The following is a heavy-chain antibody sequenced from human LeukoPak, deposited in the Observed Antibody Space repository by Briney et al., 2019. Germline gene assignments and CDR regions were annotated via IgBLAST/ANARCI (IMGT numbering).Heavy chain of an antibody. J-gene: IGHJ4*02. V-gene: IGHV1-2*02. CDR3: ARASSGARGDYFDY. Sequence: ASVKVSCKASGYTFTGYYMHWVRQAPGQGLEWMGWINPNSGGTNYAQKFQGRVTMTRDTSISTAYMELSRLRSDDTAVYYCARASSGARGDYFDYGGQGTLVTVSS. D-gene: IGHD1-26*01. CDR2: INPNSGGT. CDR1: GYTFTGYY.